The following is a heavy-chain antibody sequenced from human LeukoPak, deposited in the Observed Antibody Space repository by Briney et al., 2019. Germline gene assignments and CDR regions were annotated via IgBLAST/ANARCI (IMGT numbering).Heavy chain of an antibody. Sequence: GGSLRLSCAASGFTVSSNYMSWVRQAPGKGLEWVSVIYSGGSTYYADSVKGRFTISRDNSKNTLYLQMNSLRAEDTAVYYCARGLRGGSGWFDYWGQGTLVTVSS. D-gene: IGHD3-10*01. CDR1: GFTVSSNY. CDR2: IYSGGST. J-gene: IGHJ4*02. V-gene: IGHV3-53*01. CDR3: ARGLRGGSGWFDY.